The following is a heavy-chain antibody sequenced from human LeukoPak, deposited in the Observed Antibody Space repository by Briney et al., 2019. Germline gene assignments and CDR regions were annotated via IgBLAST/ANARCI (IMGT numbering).Heavy chain of an antibody. Sequence: PSETLSLTCAVSGYSTSSGYYWGWIRQPPGKGLEWIGSIYHSGSTYYNPSLKSRVTISVDTSKNQFSLKLSSVTAADTAVYYCATEIQTWGQGTLVTVSS. V-gene: IGHV4-38-2*01. J-gene: IGHJ5*02. CDR2: IYHSGST. CDR1: GYSTSSGYY. D-gene: IGHD1-14*01. CDR3: ATEIQT.